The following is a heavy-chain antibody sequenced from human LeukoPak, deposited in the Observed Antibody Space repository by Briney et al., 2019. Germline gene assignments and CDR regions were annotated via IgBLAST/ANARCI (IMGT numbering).Heavy chain of an antibody. Sequence: PSETLSLTCTVSGGSMSSYYWSWIRQPPGKGLDWIGYIYYRGSTNYNPSLKSRVTISVDTSKNQFSLKVSSVTAADTAVYYCARGRYYESSGYFVYYFDYWGQGTLVTVSS. CDR3: ARGRYYESSGYFVYYFDY. D-gene: IGHD3-22*01. J-gene: IGHJ4*02. CDR2: IYYRGST. V-gene: IGHV4-59*01. CDR1: GGSMSSYY.